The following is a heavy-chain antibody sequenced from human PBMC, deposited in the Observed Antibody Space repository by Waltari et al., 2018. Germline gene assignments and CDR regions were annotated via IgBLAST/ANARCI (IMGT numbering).Heavy chain of an antibody. J-gene: IGHJ4*02. CDR3: ARDRCDY. V-gene: IGHV3-30-3*01. Sequence: VQLLESGGGLVQPGGSLRLSCAASGFTFSSYAMSWVRQAPGEGLEWVAVISDDGSNKYYADSVKGRFTISRDNSKNTLYLQMNSLRAEDTAVYYCARDRCDYWGQGTLVTVSS. CDR2: ISDDGSNK. CDR1: GFTFSSYA.